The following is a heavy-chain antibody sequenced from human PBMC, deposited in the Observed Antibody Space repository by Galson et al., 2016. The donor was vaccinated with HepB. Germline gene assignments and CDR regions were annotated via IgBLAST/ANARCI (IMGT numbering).Heavy chain of an antibody. CDR1: TGAISNTFW. Sequence: SETLSLTCAVSTGAISNTFWWTWLRQTPGKGPEWIGETLESGKANYNPSLRSRVTISFDKSKNQFFLTLTSVTAADTAVYFCATVRVGCSDTSCYFESWGQGTLATVSS. CDR3: ATVRVGCSDTSCYFES. V-gene: IGHV4-4*02. CDR2: TLESGKA. D-gene: IGHD2-2*01. J-gene: IGHJ4*02.